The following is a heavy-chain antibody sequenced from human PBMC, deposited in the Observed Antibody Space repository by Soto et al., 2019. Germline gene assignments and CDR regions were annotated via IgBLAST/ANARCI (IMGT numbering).Heavy chain of an antibody. V-gene: IGHV4-30-4*01. J-gene: IGHJ6*02. D-gene: IGHD5-12*01. CDR1: GGSISNADYY. CDR3: ARAIVVTVGGMDV. Sequence: QVQLQESGPGLVKPSQTLSLTCTVSGGSISNADYYWSWVRQPPGKALEWIGYIYYSGSSFFHPSLKSRVTMSKDTSKNQFSLRLTSVTAADTAVYYCARAIVVTVGGMDVWGRGTTVTVSS. CDR2: IYYSGSS.